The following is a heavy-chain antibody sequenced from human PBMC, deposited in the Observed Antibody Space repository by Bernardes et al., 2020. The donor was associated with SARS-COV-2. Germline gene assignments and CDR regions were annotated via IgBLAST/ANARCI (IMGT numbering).Heavy chain of an antibody. D-gene: IGHD2-8*02. CDR2: IYSGGST. Sequence: GGSLRLSCAASGFTVSNNYMSWVRQAPGKGLEWVSVIYSGGSTYYADSVKGRFTISRDNSKNTLYLQMNNLRTEDTAVYYCAGMGSGGSLYFNYWGQGTLVTVSS. V-gene: IGHV3-66*01. J-gene: IGHJ4*02. CDR1: GFTVSNNY. CDR3: AGMGSGGSLYFNY.